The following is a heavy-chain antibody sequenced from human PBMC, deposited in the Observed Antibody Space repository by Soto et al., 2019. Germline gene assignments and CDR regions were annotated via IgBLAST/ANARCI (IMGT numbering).Heavy chain of an antibody. Sequence: GASVKVSCKASGYTFTGYYMHWVRQAPGQGLEWMGWINPNSGGTNYAQKFQGWVTMTRDTSISTAYMELSRLRSDDTAVYYCARGSTVYSSGWSRVSFDIWGQXTMVTVSS. J-gene: IGHJ3*02. V-gene: IGHV1-2*04. CDR3: ARGSTVYSSGWSRVSFDI. CDR1: GYTFTGYY. CDR2: INPNSGGT. D-gene: IGHD6-19*01.